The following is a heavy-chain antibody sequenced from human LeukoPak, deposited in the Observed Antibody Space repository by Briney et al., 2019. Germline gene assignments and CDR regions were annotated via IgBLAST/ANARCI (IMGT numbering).Heavy chain of an antibody. Sequence: GGSLRLSCAASGFTVSSNEMSWVRQAPGKGLEWVSSISGGSTYYADSRKGRFTISRDNSKNTLHLQMNSLRAEDTAVYYCARGHSSGWYYRVAARWRAFDIWGQGTMVTVSS. D-gene: IGHD6-19*01. J-gene: IGHJ3*02. CDR2: ISGGST. V-gene: IGHV3-38-3*01. CDR1: GFTVSSNE. CDR3: ARGHSSGWYYRVAARWRAFDI.